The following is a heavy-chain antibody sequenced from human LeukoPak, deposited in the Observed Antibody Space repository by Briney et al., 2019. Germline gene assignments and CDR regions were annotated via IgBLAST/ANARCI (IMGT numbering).Heavy chain of an antibody. V-gene: IGHV4-59*08. CDR3: AKMGNPATVTADY. Sequence: ASETLSLTCTVSGGSMRSYYWSWIRQPPGKGLEWIGYIYYSGSTIYNPSLKSRVTISLDTSKNQLSLKMNSVTAADTAVYFCAKMGNPATVTADYWGQGTLVTVSS. CDR1: GGSMRSYY. J-gene: IGHJ4*02. CDR2: IYYSGST. D-gene: IGHD4-17*01.